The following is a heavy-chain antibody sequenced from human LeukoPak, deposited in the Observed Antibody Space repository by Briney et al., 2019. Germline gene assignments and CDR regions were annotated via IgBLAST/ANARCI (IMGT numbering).Heavy chain of an antibody. CDR3: AKGNNTISFNFDY. J-gene: IGHJ4*02. D-gene: IGHD2-2*01. CDR1: GFTFRDFS. V-gene: IGHV3-43*02. CDR2: VSGDGGVT. Sequence: PGGSLRLSCTVSGFTFRDFSMHWVRQAPGKGLQWVGLVSGDGGVTHYPDSVKGRFTTSRDNNQNSLYLQMNSLTVEDSAFYYCAKGNNTISFNFDYWGQGTLVTVSS.